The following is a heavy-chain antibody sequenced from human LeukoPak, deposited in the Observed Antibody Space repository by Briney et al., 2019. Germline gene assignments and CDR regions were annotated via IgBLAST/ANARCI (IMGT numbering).Heavy chain of an antibody. CDR2: IYSGGST. V-gene: IGHV3-66*04. Sequence: GGSLRLSSAASGFTLSSNYMSGVRHAPGKGLGRVSVIYSGGSTYYADSVKGRFTISRDNSKNTLYLQMNSLRDEDTAVYYCASQAFWSGYFPDYWGQGTLVTVSS. D-gene: IGHD3-3*01. CDR3: ASQAFWSGYFPDY. J-gene: IGHJ4*02. CDR1: GFTLSSNY.